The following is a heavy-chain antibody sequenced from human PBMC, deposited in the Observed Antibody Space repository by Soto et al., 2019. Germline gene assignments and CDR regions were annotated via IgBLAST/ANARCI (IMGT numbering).Heavy chain of an antibody. J-gene: IGHJ5*02. CDR2: INPKSGGT. D-gene: IGHD6-6*01. CDR1: GYTFTDYY. CDR3: ARVSPFGSSSDWFDP. V-gene: IGHV1-2*02. Sequence: QVQLVQSGAEVKKPGASVKVSCKASGYTFTDYYMLWVRQAPGQGLEWMGWINPKSGGTNYAQKFQARVTMTRDTSFRTAYMELSRLRFDDTAVYYCARVSPFGSSSDWFDPWGQGTLVTVSS.